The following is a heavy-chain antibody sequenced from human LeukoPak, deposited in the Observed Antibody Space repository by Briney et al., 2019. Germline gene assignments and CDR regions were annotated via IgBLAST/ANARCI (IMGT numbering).Heavy chain of an antibody. CDR2: ISSSGNTI. Sequence: GGSLRLSCAASGFTFGDYYMTWIRQAPGKGLEWVSYISSSGNTIYYADSMKGRFTISRDNAKNSLYLQMNSLRAEDTAVYYCARGVRSWFRTFDYWGQGTLVTVSS. CDR1: GFTFGDYY. J-gene: IGHJ4*02. CDR3: ARGVRSWFRTFDY. V-gene: IGHV3-11*01. D-gene: IGHD6-13*01.